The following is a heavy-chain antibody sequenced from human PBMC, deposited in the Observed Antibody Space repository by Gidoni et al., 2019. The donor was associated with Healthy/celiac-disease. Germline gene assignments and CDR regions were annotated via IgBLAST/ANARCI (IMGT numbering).Heavy chain of an antibody. D-gene: IGHD3-3*01. CDR2: ISSSSSYK. CDR3: ARDSYDFWSGDSVYYYYGMDV. J-gene: IGHJ6*02. CDR1: GFPFISYS. V-gene: IGHV3-21*01. Sequence: EVQLVESGGGLVKPGWSLRLPCAASGFPFISYSMNWVRKAPGKGLEWVASISSSSSYKYYADSVKGRCTISRDNGKNSLYMQMNSLRAEDTAVDDCARDSYDFWSGDSVYYYYGMDVWGQGTTVTVSS.